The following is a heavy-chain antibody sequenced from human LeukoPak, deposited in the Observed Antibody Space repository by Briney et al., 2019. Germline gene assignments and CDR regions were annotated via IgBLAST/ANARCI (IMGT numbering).Heavy chain of an antibody. CDR2: ISASSSYI. D-gene: IGHD4/OR15-4a*01. CDR1: GFRFSSYR. J-gene: IGHJ4*02. Sequence: GGSLRLSCAASGFRFSSYRMNWVRQAPGKGLEWVSSISASSSYINYVDPVKGRFTISRDNGKNSLDLQMNSLRADDTAVYYCARDTLGEGEDANYAVYYFDYWGQGTVVTVSS. CDR3: ARDTLGEGEDANYAVYYFDY. V-gene: IGHV3-21*01.